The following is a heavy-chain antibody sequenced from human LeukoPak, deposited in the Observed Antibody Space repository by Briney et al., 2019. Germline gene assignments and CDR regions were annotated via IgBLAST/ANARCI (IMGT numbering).Heavy chain of an antibody. V-gene: IGHV3-30-3*01. J-gene: IGHJ3*02. D-gene: IGHD1-26*01. CDR1: GFTFSSYA. Sequence: GRSLRLSCAASGFTFSSYAMHWVRQAPGKGLEWVAVISYDGSNKYYADSVKGRFTISRDNSKNTLYLQMNSLRAEDTAVYYCARRSGSYGYDIWGQGPMVTVSS. CDR3: ARRSGSYGYDI. CDR2: ISYDGSNK.